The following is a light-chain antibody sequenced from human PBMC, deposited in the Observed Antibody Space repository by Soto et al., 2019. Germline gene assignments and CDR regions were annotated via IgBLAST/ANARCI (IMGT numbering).Light chain of an antibody. V-gene: IGLV2-14*03. Sequence: QSALTQPASVSGSPGQSITISCSGTSSDVGGYKYVSWYQQHPGKAPKLIIYDVSNRPSGASNRFSGSKSGNTASLTISGLQAEDEADYYCASYSPTSTLVFGGGTQLTVL. CDR3: ASYSPTSTLV. CDR2: DVS. CDR1: SSDVGGYKY. J-gene: IGLJ2*01.